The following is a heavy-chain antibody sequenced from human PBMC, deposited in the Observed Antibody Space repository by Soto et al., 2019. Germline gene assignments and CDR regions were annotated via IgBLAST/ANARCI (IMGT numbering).Heavy chain of an antibody. V-gene: IGHV3-11*01. J-gene: IGHJ3*01. CDR1: GFTFSDYF. Sequence: QVQLVESGGGLVKPGGSLRLSCAASGFTFSDYFMSWIRQAPGKGLEWVSYISRSGTTLYYAESVKGRFTISRDNAKDSLYLQMNSLRAEDTAVYYCARRKIVVVVAAPHDAFDLWGQGTMVTVSS. CDR2: ISRSGTTL. CDR3: ARRKIVVVVAAPHDAFDL. D-gene: IGHD2-15*01.